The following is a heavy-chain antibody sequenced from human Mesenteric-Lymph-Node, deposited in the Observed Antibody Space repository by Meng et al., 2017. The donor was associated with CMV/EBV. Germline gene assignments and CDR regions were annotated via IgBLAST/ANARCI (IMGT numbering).Heavy chain of an antibody. J-gene: IGHJ5*02. CDR3: GSPPNWSDP. CDR1: GFTFSNYG. CDR2: IQSDGSIK. V-gene: IGHV3-30*02. Sequence: GESLKISCAASGFTFSNYGMLWVRQAPGQGLEWVAFIQSDGSIKNYADSVKGRFTISRDNSKNTLYLQMNRLTPEDTAVYYCGSPPNWSDPWGQGTRVTVSS.